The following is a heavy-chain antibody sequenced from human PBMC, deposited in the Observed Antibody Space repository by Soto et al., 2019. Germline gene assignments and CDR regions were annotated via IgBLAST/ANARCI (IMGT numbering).Heavy chain of an antibody. CDR2: IIPIFGTA. D-gene: IGHD3-9*01. V-gene: IGHV1-69*13. J-gene: IGHJ4*02. Sequence: SVKVSCKASGGTFSSYAISWVRQAPGQGLEWMGGIIPIFGTANYAQKFQGRVTITADESTSTAYMELSSLRSEDTAVYYCARGGRYFDWSPVDYWGQGXLVTVSS. CDR3: ARGGRYFDWSPVDY. CDR1: GGTFSSYA.